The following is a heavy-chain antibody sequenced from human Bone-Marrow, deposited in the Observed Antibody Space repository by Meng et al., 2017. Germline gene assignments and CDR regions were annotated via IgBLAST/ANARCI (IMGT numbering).Heavy chain of an antibody. D-gene: IGHD2/OR15-2a*01. V-gene: IGHV3-30*04. Sequence: GESLKISCAASGFTFSSYTMHWVRQAPGKGLEWVAVITYDGSNKYYADSVKGRFTISRDNSKNTLYLQMNSLRAEDTAVYYCATFRSLDYWGQGTLVTVSS. CDR3: ATFRSLDY. CDR2: ITYDGSNK. J-gene: IGHJ4*02. CDR1: GFTFSSYT.